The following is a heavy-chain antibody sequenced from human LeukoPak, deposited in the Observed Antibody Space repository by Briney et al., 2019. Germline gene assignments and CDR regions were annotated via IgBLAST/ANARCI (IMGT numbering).Heavy chain of an antibody. CDR3: ASGEPYYYDSSGSLDI. D-gene: IGHD3-22*01. J-gene: IGHJ3*02. Sequence: GGSLRLSCAASGFTFSSYEMNWVRQAPGKGLEWVSYISSSGSTIYYADSVKGRFTISRDNAKNSLYLQMNSLRAEDTAVYYCASGEPYYYDSSGSLDIWGQGTMVTVSS. CDR2: ISSSGSTI. CDR1: GFTFSSYE. V-gene: IGHV3-48*03.